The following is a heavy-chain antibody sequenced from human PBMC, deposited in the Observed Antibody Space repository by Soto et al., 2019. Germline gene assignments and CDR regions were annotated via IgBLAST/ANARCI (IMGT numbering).Heavy chain of an antibody. J-gene: IGHJ4*02. D-gene: IGHD3-22*01. Sequence: SETLSLTCTVSGGSISSYYWSWIRQPAGKGLEWIGRIYTSGSTNYNPSLKSRVTMSVDTSKNQFSLKLSSVTAADTAVYYCARLRKYYYDSSGYAYFDYWGQGTLVTVS. CDR1: GGSISSYY. CDR3: ARLRKYYYDSSGYAYFDY. CDR2: IYTSGST. V-gene: IGHV4-4*07.